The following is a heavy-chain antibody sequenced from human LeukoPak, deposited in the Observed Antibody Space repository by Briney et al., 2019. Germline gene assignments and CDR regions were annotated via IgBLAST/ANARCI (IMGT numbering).Heavy chain of an antibody. Sequence: PGGSLRLSCAASGFTFSSYWMSWVRQAPGKGLEWVASIKQDGSEKYYVDSVKGRFTISRDNSKNSLYLQMSSLRAEDTAVYICARESANRYHLYIDFWGQGTLVTVSS. CDR1: GFTFSSYW. D-gene: IGHD3-16*02. J-gene: IGHJ4*02. V-gene: IGHV3-7*01. CDR3: ARESANRYHLYIDF. CDR2: IKQDGSEK.